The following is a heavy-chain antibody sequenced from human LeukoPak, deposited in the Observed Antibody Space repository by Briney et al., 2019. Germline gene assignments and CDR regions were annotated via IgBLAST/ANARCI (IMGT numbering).Heavy chain of an antibody. V-gene: IGHV3-7*01. CDR3: AKDEVVPGYYYTDV. D-gene: IGHD2-2*01. J-gene: IGHJ6*03. CDR1: GFTFSGYW. CDR2: IKQDGSEK. Sequence: PGGSLRLSCAASGFTFSGYWMSWVRQAPGKGLKWVANIKQDGSEKYYVDSVKGRFTISRDNAKNSLYLQMNSLRAGDTAVYYCAKDEVVPGYYYTDVWGRGTTVTISS.